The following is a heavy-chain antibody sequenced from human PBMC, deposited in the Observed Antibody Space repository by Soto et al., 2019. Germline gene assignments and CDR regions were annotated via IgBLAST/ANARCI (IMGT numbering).Heavy chain of an antibody. V-gene: IGHV3-23*01. D-gene: IGHD3-10*01. Sequence: GGSLRLSCAASGFTFSSYAMSWVRQAPGKGLEWVSAISGSGGSTYYADSVKGRFTISRDNSKNTLYLQMNSLRAEDTAVYYCAKVEGGRFGEFLHRQAFDIWGQGTMVTVSS. CDR3: AKVEGGRFGEFLHRQAFDI. CDR1: GFTFSSYA. J-gene: IGHJ3*02. CDR2: ISGSGGST.